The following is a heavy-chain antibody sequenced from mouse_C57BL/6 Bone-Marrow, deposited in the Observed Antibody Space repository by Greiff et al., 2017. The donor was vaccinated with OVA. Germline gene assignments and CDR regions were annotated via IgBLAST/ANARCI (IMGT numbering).Heavy chain of an antibody. J-gene: IGHJ4*01. CDR2: IDPSDSYT. CDR1: GYTFTSYW. Sequence: VQLQQPGAELVMPGASVKLSCKASGYTFTSYWMHWVKQRPGQGLEWIGEIDPSDSYTNYNQKFKGKATLTVDKSSSTAYMQLSSLTSEDSAVYYGAREGYCSSSGYYAMDYWGQGTSVTVSS. D-gene: IGHD1-1*01. CDR3: AREGYCSSSGYYAMDY. V-gene: IGHV1-69*01.